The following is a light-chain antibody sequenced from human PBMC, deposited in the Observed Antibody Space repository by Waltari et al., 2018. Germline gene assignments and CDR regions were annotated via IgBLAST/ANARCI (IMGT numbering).Light chain of an antibody. CDR3: QVWDGNNDVGV. CDR2: YDS. V-gene: IGLV3-21*04. Sequence: SYVLTQPPSVSVAPGETASVTCGGDSIGSKSVHWYQQKPGQAPVLVIYYDSDRPSGIPERFSGPNSGDTATLTLSRVEVGDEADYYCQVWDGNNDVGVFGGGTKLAVL. CDR1: SIGSKS. J-gene: IGLJ3*02.